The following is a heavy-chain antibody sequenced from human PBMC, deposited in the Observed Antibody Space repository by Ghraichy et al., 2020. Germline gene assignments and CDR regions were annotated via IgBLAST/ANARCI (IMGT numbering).Heavy chain of an antibody. CDR3: ARQPGGSPYYYYGMDV. CDR2: IYPGDSDT. D-gene: IGHD1-26*01. Sequence: GESLNISCKGSGYSFTSYWIGWVRQMPGKGLEWMGIIYPGDSDTRYSPSFQGQVTISADKSISTAYLQWSSLKASDTAMYYCARQPGGSPYYYYGMDVWGQGTTVTVSS. V-gene: IGHV5-51*01. CDR1: GYSFTSYW. J-gene: IGHJ6*02.